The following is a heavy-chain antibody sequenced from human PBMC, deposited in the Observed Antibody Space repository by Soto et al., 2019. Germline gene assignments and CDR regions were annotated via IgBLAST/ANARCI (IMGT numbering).Heavy chain of an antibody. CDR1: GGPFTSFD. Sequence: VELVQSGSEVKKPGSSVKVSCKTSGGPFTSFDVNWVRQAPGQGLEWMGGIIPIFERTNYAQKFQGRVTITADMATTTAYMELGSLGSDDKAVYFWAVGLSGSYYQNGMDVWGLGTTVIVS. J-gene: IGHJ6*02. CDR2: IIPIFERT. V-gene: IGHV1-69*06. D-gene: IGHD1-26*01. CDR3: AVGLSGSYYQNGMDV.